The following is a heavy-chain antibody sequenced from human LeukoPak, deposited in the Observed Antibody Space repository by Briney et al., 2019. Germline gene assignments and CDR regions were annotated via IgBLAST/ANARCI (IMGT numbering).Heavy chain of an antibody. D-gene: IGHD6-13*01. V-gene: IGHV3-48*03. Sequence: GGSLRLSCIDSGFTFSSNWMAWVRQAPGKGLEWVSYISSSGSTIYYADSVKGRFTISRDNAKNSLYLQMNSLRAEDTAVYYCARDPPRIAAAGTKAFDIWGQGTMVTVSS. CDR3: ARDPPRIAAAGTKAFDI. J-gene: IGHJ3*02. CDR1: GFTFSSNW. CDR2: ISSSGSTI.